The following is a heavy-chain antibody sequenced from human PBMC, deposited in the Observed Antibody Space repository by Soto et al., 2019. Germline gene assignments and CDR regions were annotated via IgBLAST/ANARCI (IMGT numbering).Heavy chain of an antibody. Sequence: ASVKVSCKASGYTFTGYYMHWVRQAPGQGLEWMGWINPNSGGTNYAQKFQGWVTMTRDTSISTAYMELSRLRSDDTAVYYCAIYYDFWSGPRPAARIYGMDVWGQGTTVTVSS. V-gene: IGHV1-2*04. CDR1: GYTFTGYY. D-gene: IGHD3-3*01. CDR3: AIYYDFWSGPRPAARIYGMDV. CDR2: INPNSGGT. J-gene: IGHJ6*02.